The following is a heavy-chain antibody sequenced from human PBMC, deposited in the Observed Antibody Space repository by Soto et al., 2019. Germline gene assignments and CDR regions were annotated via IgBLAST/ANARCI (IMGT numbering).Heavy chain of an antibody. J-gene: IGHJ6*02. Sequence: EVQLVESGGGLVKPGGSLRLSCAASGFTFSSYSMNWVRQAPGKGLEWVSSISSSSSYIYYADSVKGRFTISRDNAKNSLYLQMNSLRAEDTAVYYCARDLGYCSSTSCYRLNYYGMDVWGQGTTVTVSS. CDR3: ARDLGYCSSTSCYRLNYYGMDV. D-gene: IGHD2-2*02. CDR1: GFTFSSYS. V-gene: IGHV3-21*01. CDR2: ISSSSSYI.